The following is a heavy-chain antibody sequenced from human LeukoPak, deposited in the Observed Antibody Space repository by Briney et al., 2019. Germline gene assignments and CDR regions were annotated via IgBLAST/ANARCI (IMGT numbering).Heavy chain of an antibody. J-gene: IGHJ4*02. CDR3: APGAGVAMPGQQYYFDY. CDR1: GYTFTGYY. V-gene: IGHV1-2*02. CDR2: INPNSGGT. Sequence: ASVKVSCKASGYTFTGYYMHWVRQAPGQGLQWMGWINPNSGGTDYAQKFHGRVTMTRDTSISTAYMELSSLRSDDTAVYYCAPGAGVAMPGQQYYFDYWGQGTLVTVSS. D-gene: IGHD6-19*01.